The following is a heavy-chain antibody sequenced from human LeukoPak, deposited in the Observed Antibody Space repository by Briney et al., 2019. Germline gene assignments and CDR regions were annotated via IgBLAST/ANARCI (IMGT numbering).Heavy chain of an antibody. CDR1: GFTFSSYG. J-gene: IGHJ4*02. D-gene: IGHD3-10*01. V-gene: IGHV3-74*01. CDR3: AKDLHYGSADY. CDR2: INPDGSNT. Sequence: GGSLRLSCAVSGFTFSSYGMHWVRQDPGKGLVWVSYINPDGSNTNYADSVKGRFTISRDNAKNALYLQMNSLRAEDTAVYYCAKDLHYGSADYWGQGTLVTVSS.